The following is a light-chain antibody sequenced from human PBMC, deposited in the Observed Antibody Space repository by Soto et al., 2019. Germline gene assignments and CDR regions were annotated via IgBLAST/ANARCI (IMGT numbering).Light chain of an antibody. Sequence: EIVLTQSPATLSLSPGERATLSCRASQSVSSYLAWYQQKPGQAPRLLIYDASNRATGIPARFSGSGSGTDFTLTIGNLEPEDFAVYYCQQRSNWLLTFGPGTKVDVK. V-gene: IGKV3-11*01. CDR1: QSVSSY. CDR3: QQRSNWLLT. CDR2: DAS. J-gene: IGKJ3*01.